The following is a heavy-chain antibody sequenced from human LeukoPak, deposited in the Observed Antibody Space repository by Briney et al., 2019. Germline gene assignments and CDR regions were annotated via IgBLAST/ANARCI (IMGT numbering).Heavy chain of an antibody. Sequence: PSETLFLTCTVSGGSISSYYWSWIRQPAGKGLEWIGRIYTSGSTNYNPSLKSRVTMSVDTSKNQFSLKLSSVTAADTAVYYCAREGAYYDFWSGYYTLRMCDYWGQGTLVTVSS. V-gene: IGHV4-4*07. CDR1: GGSISSYY. J-gene: IGHJ4*02. CDR3: AREGAYYDFWSGYYTLRMCDY. CDR2: IYTSGST. D-gene: IGHD3-3*01.